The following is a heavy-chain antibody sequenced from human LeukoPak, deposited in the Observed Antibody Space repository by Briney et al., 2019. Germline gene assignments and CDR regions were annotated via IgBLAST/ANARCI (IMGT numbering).Heavy chain of an antibody. J-gene: IGHJ4*02. V-gene: IGHV4-39*01. D-gene: IGHD4-11*01. CDR1: GGSISSSSYY. CDR2: IYYSGST. CDR3: AVGGGYSNSIDY. Sequence: ASETLSLTCTVSGGSISSSSYYWGWIRQPPGKGLEWIGSIYYSGSTYYNPSLKSRVTISVDTSKNQFSLKLSSVTAADTAVYYCAVGGGYSNSIDYWGQGTLVTVSS.